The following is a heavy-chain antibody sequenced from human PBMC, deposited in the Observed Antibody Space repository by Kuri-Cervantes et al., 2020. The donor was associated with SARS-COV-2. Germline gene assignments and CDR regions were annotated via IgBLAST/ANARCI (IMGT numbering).Heavy chain of an antibody. J-gene: IGHJ4*02. CDR3: AKEGFFYGSGRHFDY. CDR2: ISGSGDST. CDR1: GFTFSSYA. Sequence: GGSLRLSCAASGFTFSSYAMSWVRQAPGKGLEWVSAISGSGDSTYYADSVKGRFTISRDNSKNTLYLQMNSLRAEDTAVYYCAKEGFFYGSGRHFDYWGQGTLVTVSS. V-gene: IGHV3-23*01. D-gene: IGHD3-10*01.